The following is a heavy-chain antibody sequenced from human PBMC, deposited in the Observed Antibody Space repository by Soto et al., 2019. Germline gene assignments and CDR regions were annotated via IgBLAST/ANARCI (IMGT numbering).Heavy chain of an antibody. CDR2: IYSIGNT. J-gene: IGHJ6*02. V-gene: IGHV4-39*01. D-gene: IGHD6-19*01. CDR1: GASIRSSAY. CDR3: RRSSRYSTDV. Sequence: SVPLSLTCTVSGASIRSSAYWRLIRQPPGKGLEWIGSIYSIGNTYYNPSLKSGVTISADTSKNQFSLNLISVTAADTAVYYCRRSSRYSTDVWGQGITVTVSS.